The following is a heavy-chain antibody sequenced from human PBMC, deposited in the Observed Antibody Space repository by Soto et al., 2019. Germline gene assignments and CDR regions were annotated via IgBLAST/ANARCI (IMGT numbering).Heavy chain of an antibody. J-gene: IGHJ5*02. CDR3: ARVRKDYYGSGSYWFDP. CDR1: GFTVSSNY. V-gene: IGHV3-66*01. Sequence: EVQLVESGGGLVQPGGSLRLSCAASGFTVSSNYMSWVRQAPGKGLEWVSVIYSGGSTYYADSVKGRFTISRDNSKNTLYLQRNSLRAEDTAVYYCARVRKDYYGSGSYWFDPWGQGTLVTVSS. D-gene: IGHD3-10*01. CDR2: IYSGGST.